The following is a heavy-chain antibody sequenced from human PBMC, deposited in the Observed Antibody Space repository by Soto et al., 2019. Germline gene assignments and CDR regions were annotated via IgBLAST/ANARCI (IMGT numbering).Heavy chain of an antibody. CDR2: INPNTGNT. J-gene: IGHJ4*02. CDR1: GYTFSDNY. D-gene: IGHD6-19*01. CDR3: VRGKGYSSGWPPGY. Sequence: QVQLVQSGAEVKKPGASVKVSCKASGYTFSDNYIHWVRQAPGQGLEWIGWINPNTGNTNYARNFQGRVTMTRDTSINTASMELSRLRSDDTAVYYCVRGKGYSSGWPPGYWGQGTLVTVSS. V-gene: IGHV1-2*02.